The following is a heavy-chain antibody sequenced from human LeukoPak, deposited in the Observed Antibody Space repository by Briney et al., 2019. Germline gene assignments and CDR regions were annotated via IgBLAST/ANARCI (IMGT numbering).Heavy chain of an antibody. CDR3: ARTGYCSSTSCRTNWFDP. CDR2: ISSSSSYI. V-gene: IGHV3-21*01. Sequence: GGSLRLSCAASGFTFSSYSMNWVRQAPGKGLEWVSSISSSSSYIYYADSVKGRFTISRDNANNSLYLQMNSLRAEDTAVYYCARTGYCSSTSCRTNWFDPWGQGTLVTVSS. CDR1: GFTFSSYS. J-gene: IGHJ5*02. D-gene: IGHD2-2*03.